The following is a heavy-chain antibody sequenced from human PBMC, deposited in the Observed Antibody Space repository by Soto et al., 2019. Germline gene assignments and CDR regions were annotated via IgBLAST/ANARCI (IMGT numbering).Heavy chain of an antibody. J-gene: IGHJ6*02. Sequence: PGGSLRLSCAASGFTFGDYAMHWVRQAPGKGLEWVSGISWNSGSIGYADSVKGRFTISRDNAKNSLYLQMNSLRAEDTALYYCAKDLDTYYYGSGSQTTSSSSGMDVCGQETALTISS. CDR1: GFTFGDYA. V-gene: IGHV3-9*01. CDR3: AKDLDTYYYGSGSQTTSSSSGMDV. D-gene: IGHD3-10*01. CDR2: ISWNSGSI.